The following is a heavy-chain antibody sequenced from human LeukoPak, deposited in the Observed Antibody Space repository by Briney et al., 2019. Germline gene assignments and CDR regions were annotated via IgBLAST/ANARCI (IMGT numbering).Heavy chain of an antibody. Sequence: GGSLRLSCAASGFTFNRYNMNWVRRAPGKGLEWVSSISTSSSYIYYADSVKGRFTISRDNARNSLYLQMNSLRAEDTAVYYCARSRWIQLWGFDYWGQGTLVTVSS. D-gene: IGHD5-18*01. CDR2: ISTSSSYI. CDR3: ARSRWIQLWGFDY. CDR1: GFTFNRYN. J-gene: IGHJ4*02. V-gene: IGHV3-21*01.